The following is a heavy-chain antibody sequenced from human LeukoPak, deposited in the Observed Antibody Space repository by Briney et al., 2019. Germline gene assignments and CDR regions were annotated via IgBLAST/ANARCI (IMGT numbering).Heavy chain of an antibody. CDR2: FDPEDGET. CDR3: ATDSFIVGIADFDH. V-gene: IGHV1-24*01. CDR1: GYTLTELS. D-gene: IGHD3-16*02. J-gene: IGHJ4*02. Sequence: ASVKVSCKVSGYTLTELSMHWVRQAPGKGLEWMGGFDPEDGETIYAQKFQGRVTMTEDTSTDTAYMELSSLRSEDTAVYYCATDSFIVGIADFDHWGQGTLVTVSS.